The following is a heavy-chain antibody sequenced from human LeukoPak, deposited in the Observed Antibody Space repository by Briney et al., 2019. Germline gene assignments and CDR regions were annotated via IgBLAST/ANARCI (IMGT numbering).Heavy chain of an antibody. CDR1: GFIFDTHT. CDR2: ISGSGDST. J-gene: IGHJ6*02. CDR3: VRRAAVRGMDF. D-gene: IGHD1-14*01. V-gene: IGHV3-23*01. Sequence: GGSLRLSCTASGFIFDTHTLTWVRQAPGKGREWVASISGSGDSTNYGDSVQGRFTISRDNFKRTVHLEMSNLRADDTAMYYCVRRAAVRGMDFWGLGTTVIVSS.